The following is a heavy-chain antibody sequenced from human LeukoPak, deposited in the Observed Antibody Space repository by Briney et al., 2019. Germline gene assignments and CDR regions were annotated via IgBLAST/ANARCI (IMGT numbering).Heavy chain of an antibody. Sequence: PSETLSLTCAVSGGSISSGGYSWSWLRQPAGKGLDWIGRIYTSGSTYYNPSLKSRVTMSVDTSKNQFSLKLSSVTAADTAVYFCARGPYCGGDCYFAYWGQGTLVTVSS. CDR1: GGSISSGGYS. J-gene: IGHJ4*02. D-gene: IGHD2-21*02. V-gene: IGHV4-61*02. CDR3: ARGPYCGGDCYFAY. CDR2: IYTSGST.